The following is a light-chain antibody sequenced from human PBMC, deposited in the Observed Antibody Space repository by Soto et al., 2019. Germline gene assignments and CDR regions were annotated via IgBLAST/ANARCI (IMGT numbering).Light chain of an antibody. J-gene: IGLJ1*01. CDR2: EVS. V-gene: IGLV2-23*02. Sequence: QSVLTQPASVSGSPGQSITISCTGTSSDVGSYNLVSWYQQHPGKAPKLMIYEVSKRPSGVSNRFSGSKSGNTASLTISGLQAEDEADYYCCSYADSTVFGTGTKLTVL. CDR3: CSYADSTV. CDR1: SSDVGSYNL.